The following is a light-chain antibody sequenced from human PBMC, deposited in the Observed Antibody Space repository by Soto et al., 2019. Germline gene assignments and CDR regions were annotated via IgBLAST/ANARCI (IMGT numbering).Light chain of an antibody. J-gene: IGKJ1*01. CDR1: QRISSY. Sequence: DIQMTQSPSSLSASVGDRVTITCRASQRISSYLNWYQHKPGKAPKLLIYAASSLQTGVPSRFSGSRSGTDFALTISSLQRDDFATYYCQQTDSFPRTFGQGTQVEMK. V-gene: IGKV1-39*01. CDR2: AAS. CDR3: QQTDSFPRT.